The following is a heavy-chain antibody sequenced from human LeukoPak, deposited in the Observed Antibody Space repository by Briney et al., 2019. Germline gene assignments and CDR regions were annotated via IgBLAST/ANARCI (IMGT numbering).Heavy chain of an antibody. J-gene: IGHJ4*02. V-gene: IGHV1-2*06. D-gene: IGHD4-17*01. Sequence: ASVKVSCKASGYTFTGYYMRWVRQAPGQGLEWMGRINPNSGGTDYAQKFQGRVTMTRDTSISTAYLEFSSLRSDDTAVYYCARGWSMTTLDYWGQGTLVTVSS. CDR3: ARGWSMTTLDY. CDR2: INPNSGGT. CDR1: GYTFTGYY.